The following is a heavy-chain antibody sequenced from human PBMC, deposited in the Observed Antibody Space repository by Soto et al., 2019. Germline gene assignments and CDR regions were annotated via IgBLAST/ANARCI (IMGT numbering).Heavy chain of an antibody. CDR1: GGSISSYY. Sequence: QVQLQESGPGLVKPSETLSLTCTVSGGSISSYYWSWIRQPPGKGLEWIGYIYYSGSTNYNPSLKRRVTISVDTSKNQFSLKLSSVTAADTAVYYCARETLAAAGFDYWGQGTLVTVSS. D-gene: IGHD6-13*01. J-gene: IGHJ4*02. CDR2: IYYSGST. CDR3: ARETLAAAGFDY. V-gene: IGHV4-59*01.